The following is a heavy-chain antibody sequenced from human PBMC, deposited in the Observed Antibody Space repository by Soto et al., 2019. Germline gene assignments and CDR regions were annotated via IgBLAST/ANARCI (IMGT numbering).Heavy chain of an antibody. CDR1: GGSINTGGFY. J-gene: IGHJ2*01. D-gene: IGHD7-27*01. CDR2: IYYTVTT. Sequence: QVQLQESGPGLVKPSQTLSLTCTVSGGSINTGGFYWNWIRQHPGKGLEWIGYIYYTVTTYYTPSLRSRLTMTVDTSKNQFSLKLSSVTAADTAVYYCAREITGDWHFDLWGRGTLVTVSS. V-gene: IGHV4-31*03. CDR3: AREITGDWHFDL.